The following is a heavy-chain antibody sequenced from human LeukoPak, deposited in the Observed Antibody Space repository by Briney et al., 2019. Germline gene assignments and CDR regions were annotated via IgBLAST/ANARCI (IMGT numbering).Heavy chain of an antibody. V-gene: IGHV1-69*13. CDR1: GGTFISYA. Sequence: SVKVSCKASGGTFISYAISWVRQAPGQGLEWMGGIIPTFGTANYAQRFQGRVTITADESTSTAYMELSSLRSEDTAVYYCAKGIVVADHFDYWGQGTLVTVSS. D-gene: IGHD6-19*01. CDR2: IIPTFGTA. CDR3: AKGIVVADHFDY. J-gene: IGHJ4*02.